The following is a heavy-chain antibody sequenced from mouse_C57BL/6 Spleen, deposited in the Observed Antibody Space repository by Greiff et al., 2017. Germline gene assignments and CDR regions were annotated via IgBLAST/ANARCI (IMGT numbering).Heavy chain of an antibody. Sequence: QVQLQQSGAELVRPGASVTLSCKASGYTFTDYEMHWVKQTPVHGLEWIGAIDPETGGTAYNQKFKGKAILTADKSSSTAYMELRSLTSEDSAVYYCTRWSYYSNHWYFDVWGTGTTVTVSS. CDR1: GYTFTDYE. CDR3: TRWSYYSNHWYFDV. CDR2: IDPETGGT. D-gene: IGHD2-5*01. V-gene: IGHV1-15*01. J-gene: IGHJ1*03.